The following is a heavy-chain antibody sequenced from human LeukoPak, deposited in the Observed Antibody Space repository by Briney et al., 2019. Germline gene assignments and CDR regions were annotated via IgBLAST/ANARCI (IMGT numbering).Heavy chain of an antibody. CDR3: ARGKLVEIAAAGPEADAFDI. V-gene: IGHV4-59*01. Sequence: PSETLSLTCTVSGGSISSYYWSWIRQPPREGREWIGYIYYSGSTNYNPSLKSRVTISVDTSKNQFALKLSSVTAADTAVYYCARGKLVEIAAAGPEADAFDIWGQGTMVTVSS. CDR2: IYYSGST. CDR1: GGSISSYY. J-gene: IGHJ3*02. D-gene: IGHD6-13*01.